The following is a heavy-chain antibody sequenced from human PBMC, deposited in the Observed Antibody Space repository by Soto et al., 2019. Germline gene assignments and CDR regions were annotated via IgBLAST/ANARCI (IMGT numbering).Heavy chain of an antibody. D-gene: IGHD6-19*01. CDR1: GFTFSSYA. V-gene: IGHV3-30-3*01. CDR3: ARESPSSQWLPTRYFDY. CDR2: ISYDGSNK. Sequence: ESGGGVVQPGRSLRLSCAASGFTFSSYAMHWVRQAPGKGLEWVAVISYDGSNKYYADSVKGRFTISRDNAKNSLFLQMNSLRDEDTAVYYCARESPSSQWLPTRYFDYWGQGTQVTVSS. J-gene: IGHJ4*02.